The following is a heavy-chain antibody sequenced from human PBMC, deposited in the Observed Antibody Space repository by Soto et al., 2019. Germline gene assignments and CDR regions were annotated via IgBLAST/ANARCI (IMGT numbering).Heavy chain of an antibody. Sequence: QVQLVQSGAEVKKPGASVKVSCKASGYTFTKYGITWVRQAPGQGLEWLGWISGDNGHTNFAQRLKGRVNMTTNTSTTTGYMELRSLRPDDTAIYYCARVATLIPMFHGLDAWGQGTTVTVSS. V-gene: IGHV1-18*04. CDR1: GYTFTKYG. CDR3: ARVATLIPMFHGLDA. D-gene: IGHD3-10*02. J-gene: IGHJ6*02. CDR2: ISGDNGHT.